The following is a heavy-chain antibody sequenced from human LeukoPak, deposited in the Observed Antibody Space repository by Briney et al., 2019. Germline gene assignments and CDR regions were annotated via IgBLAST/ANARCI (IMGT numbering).Heavy chain of an antibody. J-gene: IGHJ4*02. CDR3: ANRGDFDILADYYVADF. CDR2: VSGRGGST. D-gene: IGHD3-9*01. V-gene: IGHV3-23*01. CDR1: VFTFSNYA. Sequence: GGSLRLSCVASVFTFSNYAMSWVRQAPGKRLEWVSAVSGRGGSTYYADSVRGGFTISRDTSRSTLFLQMNRLRAEDTAIYYCANRGDFDILADYYVADFWGQGTLVTVSS.